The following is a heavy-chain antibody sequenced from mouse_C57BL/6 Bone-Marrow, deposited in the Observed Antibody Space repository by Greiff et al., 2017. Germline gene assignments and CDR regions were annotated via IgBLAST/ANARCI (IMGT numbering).Heavy chain of an antibody. Sequence: VQLVESGPELVKPGASVKISCKASGYTFTDYYINWVKQRPGQGLEWIGWIYPGSGNTKYNEKFKGKATLTVDTSSSTAYMQLSSLTSEDSAVYFCARSGSYGNYFYYAMDYWGQGTSVTVSS. CDR1: GYTFTDYY. D-gene: IGHD2-1*01. V-gene: IGHV1-84*01. J-gene: IGHJ4*01. CDR3: ARSGSYGNYFYYAMDY. CDR2: IYPGSGNT.